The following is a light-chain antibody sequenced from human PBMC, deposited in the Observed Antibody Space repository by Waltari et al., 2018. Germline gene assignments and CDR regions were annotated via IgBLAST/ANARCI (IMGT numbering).Light chain of an antibody. Sequence: SYILTQPPSLSVAPGKTATISCGGQTIGNRGVHWYQQKPGQAPVLLIFYDSDRPSGIPERFSGSNSENTATLTISRVDAGDEADYYCQVWDSATEHVVFGGGTKLSVL. CDR2: YDS. CDR3: QVWDSATEHVV. CDR1: TIGNRG. J-gene: IGLJ2*01. V-gene: IGLV3-21*04.